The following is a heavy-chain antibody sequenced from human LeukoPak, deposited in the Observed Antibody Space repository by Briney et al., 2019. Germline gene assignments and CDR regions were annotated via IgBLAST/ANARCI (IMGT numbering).Heavy chain of an antibody. Sequence: GGSLRLSCAASGFTFSSYGMHWVRQAPGKGLEWVAFIRYDGSNKYYADSVKGRFTISRDNSKNTLYLQMNSLRAEDTALYYCAKAITVTDTAIGYWGQGTLVTVSS. J-gene: IGHJ4*02. D-gene: IGHD5-18*01. CDR2: IRYDGSNK. CDR3: AKAITVTDTAIGY. V-gene: IGHV3-30*02. CDR1: GFTFSSYG.